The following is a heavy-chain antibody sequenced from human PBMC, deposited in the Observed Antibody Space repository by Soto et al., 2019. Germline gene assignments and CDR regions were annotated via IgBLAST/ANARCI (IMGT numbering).Heavy chain of an antibody. CDR3: AREAERITIFGVVSSWFDP. V-gene: IGHV4-39*02. J-gene: IGHJ5*02. Sequence: PSETLSLTCTVSGGSISSSSYYWGWIRQPPGKGLEWIGSIYYSGSTYYNPSLKSRVTISVDTSKNQFSLKLSSVTAADTAVYYCAREAERITIFGVVSSWFDPWGQGTLVTVSS. D-gene: IGHD3-3*01. CDR1: GGSISSSSYY. CDR2: IYYSGST.